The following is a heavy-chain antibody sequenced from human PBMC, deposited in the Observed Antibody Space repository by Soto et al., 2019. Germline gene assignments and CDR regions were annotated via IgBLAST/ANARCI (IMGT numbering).Heavy chain of an antibody. J-gene: IGHJ2*01. Sequence: QVQLVQSGAEVMKPGASVKVSCKASGYTFSIYGISWVRQAPGQGLEWMAWISGYNGNTKYAQKLQGRVTVTTDTSTSRAYMELRSLRSDDTAVYYCVRDVSGGTYPWFFDLWGRGTLVTVSS. V-gene: IGHV1-18*01. CDR1: GYTFSIYG. D-gene: IGHD1-26*01. CDR3: VRDVSGGTYPWFFDL. CDR2: ISGYNGNT.